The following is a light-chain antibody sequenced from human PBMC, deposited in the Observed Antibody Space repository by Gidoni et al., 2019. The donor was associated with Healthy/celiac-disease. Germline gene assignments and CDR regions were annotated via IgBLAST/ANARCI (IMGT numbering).Light chain of an antibody. V-gene: IGLV1-36*01. Sequence: VTISCSGSSSNIGNNAVNWYQQIPGKAPKLLIYYDDLLPSGVSDRFSGSKSGTSASLAISGLQSEDEADYYCAAWDDSLNGRVFGGGTKLTVL. CDR1: SSNIGNNA. J-gene: IGLJ2*01. CDR2: YDD. CDR3: AAWDDSLNGRV.